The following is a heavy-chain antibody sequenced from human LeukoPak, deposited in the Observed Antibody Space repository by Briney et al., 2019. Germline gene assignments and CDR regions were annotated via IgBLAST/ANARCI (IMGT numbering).Heavy chain of an antibody. V-gene: IGHV4-39*07. CDR3: ARDLGSY. J-gene: IGHJ4*02. D-gene: IGHD3-16*01. Sequence: SETLSLTCTVSGYSISSGSYYWGWIRQPPGKGLEWIGSIYYSGSTYYNPSLKSRVTISVDTSKNQFSLKLSSVTAADTAVYYCARDLGSYWGQGTLVTVSS. CDR1: GYSISSGSYY. CDR2: IYYSGST.